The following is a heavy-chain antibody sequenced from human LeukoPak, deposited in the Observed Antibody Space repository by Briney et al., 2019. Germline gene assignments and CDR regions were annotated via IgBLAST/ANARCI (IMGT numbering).Heavy chain of an antibody. Sequence: SETLSLTCTVSGGSISSYYWSWIRQPAGKGLEWIGRIHTSGSTNYNPSLKSRVTMSVDTSKNQFSLKLSSVTAADTAVYYCARVDGSGRHNWYFDLWGRGTLVTVSS. J-gene: IGHJ2*01. CDR3: ARVDGSGRHNWYFDL. CDR2: IHTSGST. D-gene: IGHD6-19*01. V-gene: IGHV4-4*07. CDR1: GGSISSYY.